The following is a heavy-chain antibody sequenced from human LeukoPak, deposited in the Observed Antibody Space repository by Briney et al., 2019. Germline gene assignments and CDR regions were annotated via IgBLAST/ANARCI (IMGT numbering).Heavy chain of an antibody. Sequence: GGSLRLSCAASGFTFSDYYMSWIRQAPGKGLEWVSYISSSSSYTNYEDSVKGRFTISRDNAKNSLYLQMNSLRAEDTAVYYYARASLEQQLVPAVMPAYGMDVWGQGTTVTVSS. CDR1: GFTFSDYY. CDR3: ARASLEQQLVPAVMPAYGMDV. V-gene: IGHV3-11*06. J-gene: IGHJ6*02. D-gene: IGHD6-13*01. CDR2: ISSSSSYT.